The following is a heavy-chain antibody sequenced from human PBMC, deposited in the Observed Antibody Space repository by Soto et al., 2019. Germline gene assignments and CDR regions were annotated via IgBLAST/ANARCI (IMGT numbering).Heavy chain of an antibody. CDR3: ASGGLWFGEFDAFDI. V-gene: IGHV4-61*01. CDR1: GGSVSSGSYY. D-gene: IGHD3-10*01. CDR2: IYYSGST. J-gene: IGHJ3*02. Sequence: EPLSVTSTVAGGSVSSGSYYWSWIRQPPGKGLEWIGYIYYSGSTNYNPSLKSRVTISVDTSKNQFSLKLSSVTAADTAVYYCASGGLWFGEFDAFDIWGQGTMVTGSS.